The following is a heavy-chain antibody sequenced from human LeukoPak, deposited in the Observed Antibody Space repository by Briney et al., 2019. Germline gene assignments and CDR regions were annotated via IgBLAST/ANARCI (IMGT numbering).Heavy chain of an antibody. CDR1: GYTFTSYG. Sequence: GASVKVSCKASGYTFTSYGISWVRQAPGRGLEWMGWISAYNGNTNYAQKLQGRVTMTTDTSTSTAYMELRSLRSDDTAVYYCARNILTGYYLRFLDYWGQGTLVTVSS. V-gene: IGHV1-18*01. CDR2: ISAYNGNT. J-gene: IGHJ4*02. D-gene: IGHD3-9*01. CDR3: ARNILTGYYLRFLDY.